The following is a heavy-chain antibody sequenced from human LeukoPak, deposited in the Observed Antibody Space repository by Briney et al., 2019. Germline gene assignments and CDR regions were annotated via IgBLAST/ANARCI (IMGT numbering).Heavy chain of an antibody. CDR2: IKEDGSVR. CDR1: GFTFGRYW. J-gene: IGHJ4*02. D-gene: IGHD6-13*01. CDR3: ARDPGYSSFDY. Sequence: QPGGSLRLSCGASGFTFGRYWMTWVRQTPAKGLEFVANIKEDGSVRNHVDSVQGRFTISRDNAKNSLYLHMNSLRAEDTAVYYCARDPGYSSFDYWGQGTLVTVSS. V-gene: IGHV3-7*01.